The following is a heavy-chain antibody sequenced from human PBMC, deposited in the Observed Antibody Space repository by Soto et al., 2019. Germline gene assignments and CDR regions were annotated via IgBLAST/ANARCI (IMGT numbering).Heavy chain of an antibody. CDR1: GYTFTSYA. V-gene: IGHV1-3*01. J-gene: IGHJ4*02. CDR3: ARDRGGWPDY. Sequence: QVQLVQSGAEVKKAGASVKVSCKASGYTFTSYAIHWVRQAPGQRLEWMGWINAGNGNTKYSQKFQDRVTITRDTAASTAYMELSSLRSEDTAVDYCARDRGGWPDYWGQGTLVTVSS. D-gene: IGHD6-19*01. CDR2: INAGNGNT.